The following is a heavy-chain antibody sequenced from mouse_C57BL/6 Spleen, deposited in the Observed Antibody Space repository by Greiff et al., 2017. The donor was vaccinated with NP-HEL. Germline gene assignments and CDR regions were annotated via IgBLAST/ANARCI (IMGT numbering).Heavy chain of an antibody. CDR2: IHPNSGST. Sequence: VRRQKAGAELVKPGASVKLSCTASGYTFTSYWMHWVKQRPGQGLEWIGMIHPNSGSTNYNEKFKSKATLTVDKSSSTAYMQLSSLTSEDSAVYYCARVEGSSYWYFEVWGTGTTVTVSS. CDR1: GYTFTSYW. J-gene: IGHJ1*03. D-gene: IGHD1-1*01. V-gene: IGHV1-64*01. CDR3: ARVEGSSYWYFEV.